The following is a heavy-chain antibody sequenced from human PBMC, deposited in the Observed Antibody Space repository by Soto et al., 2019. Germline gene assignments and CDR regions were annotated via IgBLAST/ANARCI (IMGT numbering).Heavy chain of an antibody. Sequence: ASVKVSGKASGYTFTSYDINWVRQATGQGLEWMGWMNPNSGNTGYAQKFEGRVTMTRNTSISTAYMELSSLRSEDTAVYYCARGGPCSGGSCLYYYYYGMDVWGQGTTVTVSS. CDR2: MNPNSGNT. J-gene: IGHJ6*02. CDR3: ARGGPCSGGSCLYYYYYGMDV. V-gene: IGHV1-8*01. D-gene: IGHD2-15*01. CDR1: GYTFTSYD.